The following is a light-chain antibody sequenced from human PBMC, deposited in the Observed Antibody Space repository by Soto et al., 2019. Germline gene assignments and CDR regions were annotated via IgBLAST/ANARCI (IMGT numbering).Light chain of an antibody. J-gene: IGKJ1*01. Sequence: VMTQSPATLSVSPGVRATLSCRASQSICSDLAWYQQKPGQAPRLLIYGASTRASDIPARFSGSGSGTEFTLTISSLQYEDVAVYYCQQYNNWPPWTFGQGTKVEFK. CDR3: QQYNNWPPWT. CDR2: GAS. CDR1: QSICSD. V-gene: IGKV3-15*01.